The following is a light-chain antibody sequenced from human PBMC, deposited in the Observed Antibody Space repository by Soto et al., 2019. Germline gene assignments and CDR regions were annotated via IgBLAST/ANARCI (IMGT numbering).Light chain of an antibody. V-gene: IGKV3-20*01. CDR2: GES. CDR3: QQYGSPLWT. CDR1: QSVTGTY. Sequence: EIVLTQSPGTLSLSPGDRDTLSCRASQSVTGTYLAWYQHKPGQAPRLLIYGESIRATGIPDRFSGSGSGTDFTLTISRLEPEDFAVYYCQQYGSPLWTFGQGTKVEI. J-gene: IGKJ1*01.